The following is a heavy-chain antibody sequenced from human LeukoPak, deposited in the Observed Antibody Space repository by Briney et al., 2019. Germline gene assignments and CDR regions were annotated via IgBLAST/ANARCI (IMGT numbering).Heavy chain of an antibody. D-gene: IGHD1-1*01. CDR3: ARDGPRVLHWYFDL. J-gene: IGHJ2*01. V-gene: IGHV1-2*02. Sequence: ASVKVSCKASGYTFTRYYMHWVRQAPGQGLEWMGWINPNSGGTNYAQKFQGRVTMTRDTSISTAYMELSRLRSDDTAVYYCARDGPRVLHWYFDLWGRGTLVTVSS. CDR1: GYTFTRYY. CDR2: INPNSGGT.